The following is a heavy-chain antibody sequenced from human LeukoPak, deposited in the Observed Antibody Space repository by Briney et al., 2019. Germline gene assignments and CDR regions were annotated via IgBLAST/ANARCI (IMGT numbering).Heavy chain of an antibody. CDR3: AKAATMHYYGSGSFDY. Sequence: GGSLRLSCAASGFTFSSYAMSWVRRAPGKGLEWVSAISGSGGSTYYADSVKGRFTISRDNSKNTLYLQMNSLRAEDTAVYYCAKAATMHYYGSGSFDYWGQGTLVTVSS. J-gene: IGHJ4*02. D-gene: IGHD3-10*01. V-gene: IGHV3-23*01. CDR2: ISGSGGST. CDR1: GFTFSSYA.